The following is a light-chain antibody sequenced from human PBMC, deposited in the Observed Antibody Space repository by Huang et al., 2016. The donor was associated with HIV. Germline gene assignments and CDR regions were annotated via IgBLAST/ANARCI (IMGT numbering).Light chain of an antibody. Sequence: DIQMTQSPSTLSASIGDRVTITCRASPSITSWLAWYQQKPGKAPKLLIYKASTLHRWVPSRFSGSVSGTDFTLTISSLQPDDFATYYCQQYNAYPLTFGGGTKVEIK. V-gene: IGKV1-5*03. CDR1: PSITSW. J-gene: IGKJ4*01. CDR2: KAS. CDR3: QQYNAYPLT.